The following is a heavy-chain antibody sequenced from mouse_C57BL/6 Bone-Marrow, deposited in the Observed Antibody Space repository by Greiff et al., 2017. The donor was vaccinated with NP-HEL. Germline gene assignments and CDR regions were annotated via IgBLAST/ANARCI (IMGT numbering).Heavy chain of an antibody. CDR1: GYTFTSYG. J-gene: IGHJ3*01. V-gene: IGHV1-81*01. CDR2: IYPRSGNT. Sequence: QVQLQQSGAELARPGASVKLSCKASGYTFTSYGISWVKQRTGQGLEWIGEIYPRSGNTYYNEKFKGKATLTADKSSSTAYMELRSLTSEDSAVYFCARRAYYGSSYGFAYWGQGTLVTVSA. CDR3: ARRAYYGSSYGFAY. D-gene: IGHD1-1*01.